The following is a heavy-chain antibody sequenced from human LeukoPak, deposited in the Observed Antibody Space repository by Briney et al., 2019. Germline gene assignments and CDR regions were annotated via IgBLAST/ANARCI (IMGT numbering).Heavy chain of an antibody. CDR3: AKRLLVRGVTSCDY. D-gene: IGHD3-10*01. V-gene: IGHV3-23*01. J-gene: IGHJ4*02. CDR1: GFTFSSYA. Sequence: GGSLRLSCAASGFTFSSYAMSWVRQAPGKGLEWVSAISGSGGSTYYADSVKGRFTISRDNSKNTLYLQMNSLRAKDTAVYYCAKRLLVRGVTSCDYWGQGTLVTVSS. CDR2: ISGSGGST.